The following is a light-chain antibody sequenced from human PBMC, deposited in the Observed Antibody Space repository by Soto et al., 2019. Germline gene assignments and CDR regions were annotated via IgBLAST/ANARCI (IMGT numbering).Light chain of an antibody. J-gene: IGKJ2*01. V-gene: IGKV3-20*01. CDR2: VAS. CDR1: QSVSSSY. Sequence: EIVLTQSPGTLSVSPGERATLSCRASQSVSSSYLVWYQHKPGQAPRLLIYVASSRATGIPDRFSSSGSGTDFPLTISSAEPEDFAVYYCQQYGSSSYTFGQGTKLDIK. CDR3: QQYGSSSYT.